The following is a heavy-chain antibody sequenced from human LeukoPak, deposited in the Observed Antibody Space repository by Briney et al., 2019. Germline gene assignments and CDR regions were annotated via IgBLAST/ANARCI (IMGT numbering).Heavy chain of an antibody. Sequence: SGPTLVNPTQTLTLTCTFSGFSLSTSGVGVGWIRQPPGKALEWLALIYWNDDKRYSPSLKSRLTITKDTSKNQVVLTMTNMDPVDTATYYCAHSLNYDSSGPNIPFDYWGQGTLVTVSS. CDR1: GFSLSTSGVG. J-gene: IGHJ4*02. V-gene: IGHV2-5*01. CDR3: AHSLNYDSSGPNIPFDY. CDR2: IYWNDDK. D-gene: IGHD3-22*01.